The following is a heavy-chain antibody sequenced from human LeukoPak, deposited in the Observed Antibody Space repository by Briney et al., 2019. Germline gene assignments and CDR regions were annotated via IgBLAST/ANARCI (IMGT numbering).Heavy chain of an antibody. CDR2: IYPGDSDT. CDR3: ARRSASGSDWFDP. Sequence: GESLKISCQGSGYSFISYWIGWVRQMPGKGLEWMGIIYPGDSDTRYSPSFQGQVTISADKSISTAYLQWSSLKASDTAMYYCARRSASGSDWFDPWGQGTLVTVSS. V-gene: IGHV5-51*01. D-gene: IGHD1-1*01. CDR1: GYSFISYW. J-gene: IGHJ5*02.